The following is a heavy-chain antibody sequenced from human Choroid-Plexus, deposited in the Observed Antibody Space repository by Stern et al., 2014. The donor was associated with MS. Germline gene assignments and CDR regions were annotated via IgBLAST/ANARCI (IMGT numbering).Heavy chain of an antibody. Sequence: VHLVESGGGVVQPGRPLRLSCVASGFTFGSCAMHWVRQAPGKGLEWVSGVSDDGSNKYYADSVKGRFTISRDNSQNTLYMQMSSLRPEDTAVYYWAKDRQYLTYFFDHWGQGSLVTVSS. D-gene: IGHD2/OR15-2a*01. V-gene: IGHV3-30*18. CDR1: GFTFGSCA. CDR3: AKDRQYLTYFFDH. J-gene: IGHJ5*02. CDR2: VSDDGSNK.